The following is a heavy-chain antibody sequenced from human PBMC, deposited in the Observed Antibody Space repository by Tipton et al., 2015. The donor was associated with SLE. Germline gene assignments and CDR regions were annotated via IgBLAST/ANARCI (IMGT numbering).Heavy chain of an antibody. J-gene: IGHJ4*02. V-gene: IGHV3-33*08. CDR1: GFTFSSYA. CDR3: ARERAGFPLDY. CDR2: IWYDGSNK. D-gene: IGHD3-10*01. Sequence: SLRLSCVASGFTFSSYAMSWVRQTPGKGLEWVAVIWYDGSNKNYADSVKGRFTISRDNSKNTLYLQMNSLRAEGTAVYYCARERAGFPLDYWGQGTLVTVSS.